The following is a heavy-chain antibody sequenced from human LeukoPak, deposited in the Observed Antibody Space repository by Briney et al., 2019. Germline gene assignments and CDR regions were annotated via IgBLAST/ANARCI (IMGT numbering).Heavy chain of an antibody. J-gene: IGHJ4*02. CDR2: ISYDGSNK. D-gene: IGHD6-13*01. CDR1: GFTFSSYA. V-gene: IGHV3-30-3*01. CDR3: AREGTAGTYFDY. Sequence: GGSLRLSCAASGFTFSSYAMHWVRQAPGKGLEWVAVISYDGSNKYYADSVKGRFTISRDNSKNTLYPQMNSLRAEDTAVYYCAREGTAGTYFDYWGQGTLVTVSS.